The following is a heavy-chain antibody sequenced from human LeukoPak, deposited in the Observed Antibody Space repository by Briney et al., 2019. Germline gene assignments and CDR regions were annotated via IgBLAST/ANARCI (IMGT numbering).Heavy chain of an antibody. D-gene: IGHD5-18*01. V-gene: IGHV3-48*03. J-gene: IGHJ6*03. CDR3: ARGDTAMVDYYYYMDV. CDR1: GFTFSNYE. Sequence: GGSLRLSCAASGFTFSNYEMNWVRQAPGKGLEWVSYISSSGNIIYYADSVKGRITISRDNAKNSLYLQMNSLRAEDTAVYYCARGDTAMVDYYYYMDVWGKGTTVTISS. CDR2: ISSSGNII.